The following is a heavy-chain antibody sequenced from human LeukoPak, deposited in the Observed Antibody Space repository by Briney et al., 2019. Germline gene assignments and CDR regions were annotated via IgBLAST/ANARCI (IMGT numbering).Heavy chain of an antibody. CDR3: ASAFCGGDCLSLDYFDY. CDR1: GYTFTSYG. CDR2: ISAYNGNT. D-gene: IGHD2-21*02. Sequence: ASVKVSCKASGYTFTSYGISWVRQAPGQGLEWMGWISAYNGNTNYAQKLQGRVTMTTDKSTSTAYMELSSLRSEDTAVYYCASAFCGGDCLSLDYFDYWGQGTLVTVSS. J-gene: IGHJ4*02. V-gene: IGHV1-18*01.